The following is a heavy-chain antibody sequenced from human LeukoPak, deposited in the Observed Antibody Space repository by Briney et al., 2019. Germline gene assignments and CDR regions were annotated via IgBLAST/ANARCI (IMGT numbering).Heavy chain of an antibody. CDR1: GFTFSSYA. D-gene: IGHD2-2*02. J-gene: IGHJ4*02. V-gene: IGHV3-30*01. Sequence: GRSLRLSCAASGFTFSSYAMHWVRQAPGKGLEWVAVISYDGSNKYYADSVKGRFTISRDNSKNTLYLQMNSLRAEDTAVYYCARGEFGAYCSSTSCYTDWDYWGQGTLVTVSS. CDR3: ARGEFGAYCSSTSCYTDWDY. CDR2: ISYDGSNK.